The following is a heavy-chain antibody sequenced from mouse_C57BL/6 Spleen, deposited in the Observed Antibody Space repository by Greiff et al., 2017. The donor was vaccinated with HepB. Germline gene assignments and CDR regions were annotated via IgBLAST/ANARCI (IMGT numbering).Heavy chain of an antibody. V-gene: IGHV1-26*01. CDR1: GYTFTDYY. Sequence: EVQLQQSGPELVKPGASVKISCKASGYTFTDYYMNWVKQSHGKSLEWIGDINPNNGGTSYNQKFKGKATLTVDKSSSTAYMELRSLTSEDSAVYYCARPRQLRFSFDYWGQGTTLTVSS. CDR3: ARPRQLRFSFDY. CDR2: INPNNGGT. D-gene: IGHD3-2*02. J-gene: IGHJ2*01.